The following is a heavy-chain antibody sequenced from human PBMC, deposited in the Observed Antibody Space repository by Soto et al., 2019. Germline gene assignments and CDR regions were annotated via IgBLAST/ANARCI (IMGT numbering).Heavy chain of an antibody. D-gene: IGHD2-2*01. V-gene: IGHV1-69*13. CDR2: IIPIFGTA. J-gene: IGHJ6*02. CDR1: GGTFSSYT. Sequence: ASVKVSCKASGGTFSSYTISWVRQAPGQGLEWMGGIIPIFGTANYAQKFQGRVTITADESTSTAYMELSSLRSEDTAVYYCARYPIDPLVAPDVWGQGTTVTVSS. CDR3: ARYPIDPLVAPDV.